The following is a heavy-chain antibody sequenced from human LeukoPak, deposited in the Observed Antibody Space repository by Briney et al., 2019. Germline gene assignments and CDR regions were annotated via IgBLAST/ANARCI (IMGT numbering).Heavy chain of an antibody. CDR1: GFTFSSYW. Sequence: QAGGSLTLSCAASGFTFSSYWMSCVHQAPGKGLEWVANIKQDGSEKYYVDSVKGRFTISRDNAKNSLYLQMNSLRAEDTAVYYCAELGIAMIGGVWGKGTTVTISS. CDR3: AELGIAMIGGV. CDR2: IKQDGSEK. J-gene: IGHJ6*04. V-gene: IGHV3-7*01. D-gene: IGHD3-10*02.